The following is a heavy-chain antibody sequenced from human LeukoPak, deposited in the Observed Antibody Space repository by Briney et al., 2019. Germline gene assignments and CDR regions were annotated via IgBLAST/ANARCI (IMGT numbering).Heavy chain of an antibody. CDR3: ARGPRAAVGIYYYYMDV. D-gene: IGHD6-13*01. V-gene: IGHV3-11*04. J-gene: IGHJ6*03. CDR2: ISNSGDTT. Sequence: GGSLRLSCAASEFAFSDYCMTWIRQAPGKGLEWVSYISNSGDTTHYVDSVRGRFTISRDSARNSLALQMDSLRVEDTAIYYCARGPRAAVGIYYYYMDVWGKGTTVTVSS. CDR1: EFAFSDYC.